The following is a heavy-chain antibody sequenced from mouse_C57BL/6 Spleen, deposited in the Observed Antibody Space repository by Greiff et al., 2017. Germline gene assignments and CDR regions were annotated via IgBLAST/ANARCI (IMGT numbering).Heavy chain of an antibody. CDR3: ARWVYYDYDGGAMDY. CDR1: GYTFTSYW. D-gene: IGHD2-4*01. J-gene: IGHJ4*01. CDR2: IYPGSGST. V-gene: IGHV1-55*01. Sequence: QVQLQQPGAELVKPGASVKMSCKASGYTFTSYWITWVKQRPGQGLEWIGDIYPGSGSTNYNEKFKSKATLTVDTSSSTAYMQLSSLTSEDSAVYYCARWVYYDYDGGAMDYWGQGTSVTVSS.